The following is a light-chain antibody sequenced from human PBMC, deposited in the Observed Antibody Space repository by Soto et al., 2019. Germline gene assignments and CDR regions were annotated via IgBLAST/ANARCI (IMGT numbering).Light chain of an antibody. J-gene: IGKJ2*03. V-gene: IGKV1-9*01. CDR1: QDISTS. CDR2: PAS. Sequence: DIQLTQSPSFLSASVGDRVTVSCRASQDISTSLAWFQQKAGKVPQLLVYPASTLQDGGPSRFSGSGSGTYFTLTINNLQAEDFATYYCQHLRTYPFSFGQGTKLDIK. CDR3: QHLRTYPFS.